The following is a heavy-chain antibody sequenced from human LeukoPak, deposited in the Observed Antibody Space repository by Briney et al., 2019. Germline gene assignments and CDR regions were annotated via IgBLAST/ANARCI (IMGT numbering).Heavy chain of an antibody. Sequence: ASVKVSCKASGYTFTGYYMHWVRQAPGQGLEWMGWINPNSGGTNYAQKFQGRVTMTRDTSISTAYMELSRLRSDDTAVYHCARDRVPADDRIAVAGDYWGQGTLVTVSS. CDR2: INPNSGGT. CDR1: GYTFTGYY. CDR3: ARDRVPADDRIAVAGDY. J-gene: IGHJ4*02. V-gene: IGHV1-2*02. D-gene: IGHD6-19*01.